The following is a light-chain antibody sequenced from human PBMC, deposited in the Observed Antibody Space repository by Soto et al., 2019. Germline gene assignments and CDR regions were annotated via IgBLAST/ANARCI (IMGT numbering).Light chain of an antibody. CDR3: QQLRSNPIT. CDR1: QDISNY. V-gene: IGKV1-9*01. Sequence: DIQLTQSPSFLSASVGDRVTITCRASQDISNYLVWYQQKPGKAPKVLIYAGSTLQSGVPSKFSGSGSGTEFSLTISSLQPEDFATYYCQQLRSNPITCGQGTRLEI. J-gene: IGKJ5*01. CDR2: AGS.